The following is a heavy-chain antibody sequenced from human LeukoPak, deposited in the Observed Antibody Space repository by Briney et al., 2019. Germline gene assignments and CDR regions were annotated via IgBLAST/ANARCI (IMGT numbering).Heavy chain of an antibody. CDR3: ARQTGSGLFSLP. CDR2: IYYSGTT. Sequence: SETLSLTCTVSGGSISSYYWSWIRQPPGKGLEWIGFIYYSGTTNYNPSLKSRVTISVDTSKNQFSLKLSSVTAADTAVYYCARQTGSGLFSLPGGQGTLVTVSS. CDR1: GGSISSYY. D-gene: IGHD3-10*01. V-gene: IGHV4-59*08. J-gene: IGHJ4*02.